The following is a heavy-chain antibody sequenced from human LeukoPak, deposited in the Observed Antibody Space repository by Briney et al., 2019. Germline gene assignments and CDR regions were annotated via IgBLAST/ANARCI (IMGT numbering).Heavy chain of an antibody. D-gene: IGHD6-13*01. V-gene: IGHV1-18*01. CDR2: ISAYNGST. J-gene: IGHJ6*02. Sequence: ASVKVSCKASGYTFTSYGISWVRQAPGQGLEWMGWISAYNGSTNYAQKLQGRVTMTTDTSTSTAYMELRSLRSDDTAVYYCARDPAYSRTYGMDVWGQGTTVTVSS. CDR1: GYTFTSYG. CDR3: ARDPAYSRTYGMDV.